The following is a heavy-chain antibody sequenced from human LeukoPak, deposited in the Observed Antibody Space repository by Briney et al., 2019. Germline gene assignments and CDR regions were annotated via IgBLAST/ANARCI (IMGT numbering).Heavy chain of an antibody. J-gene: IGHJ4*02. CDR1: GGSISSSSYY. V-gene: IGHV4-39*01. Sequence: SETLSLTCIVSGGSISSSSYYWGWIRQPPGKGLEWIGSIYYSGSTYYNPSLKSRVTISVDTSKNQFSLKLSSVTAADTAVYYCARLYSGSYWRHYFDYWGQGTLVTVSS. D-gene: IGHD1-26*01. CDR3: ARLYSGSYWRHYFDY. CDR2: IYYSGST.